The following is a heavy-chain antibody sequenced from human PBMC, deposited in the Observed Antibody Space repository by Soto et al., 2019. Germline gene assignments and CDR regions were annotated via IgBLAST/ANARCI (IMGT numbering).Heavy chain of an antibody. Sequence: QVQLVQSGAEVKKPGSSVKVSCKASGGTFSSYAISWVRQAPGQGLEWMGGIIPIFGTANYAQKLQGRVTITADESTSTAYMELSSLRSEDTAVYYCARLDGLGYCSGGSCSAFDIWGQGTMVTVSS. CDR3: ARLDGLGYCSGGSCSAFDI. CDR2: IIPIFGTA. V-gene: IGHV1-69*12. J-gene: IGHJ3*02. CDR1: GGTFSSYA. D-gene: IGHD2-15*01.